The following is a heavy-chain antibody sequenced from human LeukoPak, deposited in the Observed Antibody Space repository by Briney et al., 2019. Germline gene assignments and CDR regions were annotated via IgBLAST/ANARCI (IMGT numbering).Heavy chain of an antibody. V-gene: IGHV4-34*01. CDR1: AGSFSVYY. CDR2: INQSGRT. J-gene: IGHJ3*02. D-gene: IGHD2-2*01. CDR3: ARGPPVGYCSSTSCRDPKRSAFDI. Sequence: SQTLSLTCAVDAGSFSVYYWGWVRQPPGKWREWLGEINQSGRTNYNPSLKSRVTISVDTSKNQFSLKLSSVTAADTAVYYCARGPPVGYCSSTSCRDPKRSAFDIWGQGTMVTVSS.